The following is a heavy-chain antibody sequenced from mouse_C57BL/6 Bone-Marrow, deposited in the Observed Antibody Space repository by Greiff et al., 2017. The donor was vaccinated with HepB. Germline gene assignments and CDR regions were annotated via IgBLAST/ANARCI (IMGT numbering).Heavy chain of an antibody. CDR3: AREATVVATGYFDV. J-gene: IGHJ1*03. CDR1: EYEFPSHD. D-gene: IGHD1-1*01. CDR2: INSDGGST. V-gene: IGHV5-2*01. Sequence: EVNVVESGGGLVQPGESLKLSCESNEYEFPSHDMSWVRKTPEKRLELVAAINSDGGSTYYPDTMERRFIISRDNTKKTLYLQMSSLRSEDTALYYCAREATVVATGYFDVWGTGTTVTVSS.